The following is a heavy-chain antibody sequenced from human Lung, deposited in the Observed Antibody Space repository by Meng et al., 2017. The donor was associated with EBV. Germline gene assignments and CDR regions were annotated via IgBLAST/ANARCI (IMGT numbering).Heavy chain of an antibody. CDR2: INTHTGNP. Sequence: VQLVESGSGLKKPGASVKVSCKASGCTFINYAINWVRQAPGQGLEWMGWINTHTGNPTYGQGFTGRFVLSSDTSVSTANLQISSLKAEDTAVYYCARGGPYPDSSGFHWYFDLWGRGTLATVSS. CDR1: GCTFINYA. V-gene: IGHV7-4-1*02. D-gene: IGHD3-22*01. CDR3: ARGGPYPDSSGFHWYFDL. J-gene: IGHJ2*01.